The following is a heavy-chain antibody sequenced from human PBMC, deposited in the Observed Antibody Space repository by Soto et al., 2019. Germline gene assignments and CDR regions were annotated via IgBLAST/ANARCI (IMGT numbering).Heavy chain of an antibody. CDR1: GYTFTIYW. Sequence: VESLKISCQASGYTFTIYWIGWVRQMPWKGLEWMGIIYPSDSDTRYSPSFQGQVTISADQSINTAYLQWDSLKASDTAIYYCARPANTVADHFDLWGQGTPVTVSS. V-gene: IGHV5-51*01. J-gene: IGHJ4*02. CDR3: ARPANTVADHFDL. CDR2: IYPSDSDT. D-gene: IGHD4-17*01.